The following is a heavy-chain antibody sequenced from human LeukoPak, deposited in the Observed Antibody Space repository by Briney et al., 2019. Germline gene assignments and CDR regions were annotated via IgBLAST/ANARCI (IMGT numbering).Heavy chain of an antibody. CDR2: IYYSGNT. V-gene: IGHV4-39*07. Sequence: SETLCLTCTVSGGSISSSSYYWGWIRQPPGTGLEWIGSIYYSGNTYYSPSLMSRVTISVDTSKNQFSLNLRSVTAADTAVYYCARAPHFFDTTGSRYYFDYWGQGALVTVSS. J-gene: IGHJ4*02. CDR1: GGSISSSSYY. CDR3: ARAPHFFDTTGSRYYFDY. D-gene: IGHD3-22*01.